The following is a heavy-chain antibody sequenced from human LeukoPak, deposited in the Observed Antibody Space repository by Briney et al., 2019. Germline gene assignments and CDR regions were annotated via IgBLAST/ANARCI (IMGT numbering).Heavy chain of an antibody. Sequence: GGSLRLSCAASGFTFSDYYMSWIRQVPGKGLEWVSYISISGNTIYYADSVKGRFTISRDNAKNSLYLQMNSLRAEDTAVYYCARGFSAVTTRADAFDIWGQGTMVTVSS. D-gene: IGHD4-17*01. V-gene: IGHV3-11*04. CDR2: ISISGNTI. CDR3: ARGFSAVTTRADAFDI. J-gene: IGHJ3*02. CDR1: GFTFSDYY.